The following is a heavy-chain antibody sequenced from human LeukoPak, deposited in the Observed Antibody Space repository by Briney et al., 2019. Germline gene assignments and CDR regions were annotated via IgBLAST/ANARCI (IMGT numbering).Heavy chain of an antibody. CDR1: GFTFSSYS. D-gene: IGHD3-22*01. Sequence: PGGSLRLSCAASGFTFSSYSMNWVRQAPGKGLEWVSSISSSSSYIYYADSVKGRFTISRDNAKNSLYLQMNSLRAEDTAVYYCARDLGITMIVDACDIWGQGTMVTVSS. J-gene: IGHJ3*02. CDR2: ISSSSSYI. CDR3: ARDLGITMIVDACDI. V-gene: IGHV3-21*01.